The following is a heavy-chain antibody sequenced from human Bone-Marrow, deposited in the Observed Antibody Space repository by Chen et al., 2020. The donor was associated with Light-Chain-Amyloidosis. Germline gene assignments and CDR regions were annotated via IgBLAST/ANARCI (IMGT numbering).Heavy chain of an antibody. Sequence: QVQLVQSGAAVKKPGSSVKVSCKVSGGTFSNYTISWVRQAPGQGLEWMGGIIPILARPNYAQNVHDRVIITADKNTNSAYMERRSLTSEDTALYYCENKRGIAGTSRYYTGVWGQGTPVIVSS. CDR1: GGTFSNYT. CDR3: ENKRGIAGTSRYYTGV. D-gene: IGHD3-22*01. J-gene: IGHJ4*02. CDR2: IIPILARP. V-gene: IGHV1-69*06.